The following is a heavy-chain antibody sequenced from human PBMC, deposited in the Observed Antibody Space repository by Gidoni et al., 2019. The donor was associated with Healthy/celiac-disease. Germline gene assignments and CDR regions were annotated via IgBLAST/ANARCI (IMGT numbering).Heavy chain of an antibody. D-gene: IGHD1-26*01. CDR1: GFTFSSYS. CDR2: ISSSSSYI. V-gene: IGHV3-21*01. Sequence: EVQLVESGGGLVKPGGSLRLSCASSGFTFSSYSMNWVRQAPGKGLEWVSSISSSSSYIYYADSVKGRFTISRDNAKNSLYLQMNSLRAEDTTVYYCARDRGVGATTLDYWGQGTLVTVSS. J-gene: IGHJ4*02. CDR3: ARDRGVGATTLDY.